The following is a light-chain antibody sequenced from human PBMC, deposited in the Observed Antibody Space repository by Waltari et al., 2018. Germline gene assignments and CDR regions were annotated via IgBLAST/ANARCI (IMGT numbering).Light chain of an antibody. CDR1: GSNIGNNY. Sequence: QSVLTQPPSVSAAPGQKVTIPSSGSGSNIGNNYVSWYQQLPGTAPKLLIYENNKRPSGIPDRFSASKSGTSATLGITGLQTGDEADYYCATWDSSLSGVFGGGTKLTVL. V-gene: IGLV1-51*02. CDR3: ATWDSSLSGV. J-gene: IGLJ3*02. CDR2: ENN.